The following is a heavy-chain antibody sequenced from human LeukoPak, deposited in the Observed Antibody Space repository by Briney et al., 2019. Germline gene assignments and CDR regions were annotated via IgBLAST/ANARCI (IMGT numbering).Heavy chain of an antibody. V-gene: IGHV1-69*05. D-gene: IGHD2-15*01. CDR1: GGTFSSYA. CDR2: IIPIFGTA. J-gene: IGHJ4*02. CDR3: ARAAEVVTALFDY. Sequence: SVKVSCKASGGTFSSYAISWVRQAPGQGLEWMGGIIPIFGTANYAQKFQGRVTMTRDTSISTAYMELSRLRSDDTAVYYCARAAEVVTALFDYWGQGTLVTVSS.